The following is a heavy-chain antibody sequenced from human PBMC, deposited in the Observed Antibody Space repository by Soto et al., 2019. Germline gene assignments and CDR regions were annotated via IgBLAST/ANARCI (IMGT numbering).Heavy chain of an antibody. CDR3: ATRAPIDGDTY. V-gene: IGHV4-4*02. D-gene: IGHD4-17*01. J-gene: IGHJ4*02. CDR1: GDSISSPTW. Sequence: QVQLQESGPGLVKPSETLSLTCDVSGDSISSPTWWTWVRQPPGKGLEWIGEVYHSGSTNYNSSLTSPVTRSVDKSKNQFSLRLTSVTAADTAVYYCATRAPIDGDTYWGQGTLVSVSS. CDR2: VYHSGST.